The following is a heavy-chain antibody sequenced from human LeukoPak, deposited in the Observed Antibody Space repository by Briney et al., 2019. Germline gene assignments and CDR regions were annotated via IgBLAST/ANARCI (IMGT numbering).Heavy chain of an antibody. Sequence: PSETLSLTCTVSGGSISSGGYYWSWIRQPPGKGLEWIGYIYHSGSTYYNPSLKSRVTISVDRSKNQFSLKLSSVTAADTAVYYCAAYPRRDGYNPDAFDIWGQGTMVTVSS. V-gene: IGHV4-30-2*01. CDR1: GGSISSGGYY. CDR2: IYHSGST. J-gene: IGHJ3*02. CDR3: AAYPRRDGYNPDAFDI. D-gene: IGHD5-24*01.